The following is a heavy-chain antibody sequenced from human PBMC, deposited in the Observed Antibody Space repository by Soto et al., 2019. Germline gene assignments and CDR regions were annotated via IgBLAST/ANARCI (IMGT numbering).Heavy chain of an antibody. CDR3: ARAQLGLGGGYYFDY. CDR2: ISSSSSTI. D-gene: IGHD7-27*01. V-gene: IGHV3-48*04. CDR1: GFTFSSYS. Sequence: GGSLRLSCAASGFTFSSYSMNWVRQAPGKGLEWVSYISSSSSTIYYADSVKGRFTISRDNAKNSLYLQMNSRRAEDAAVYCCARAQLGLGGGYYFDYWGQGTLVTVSS. J-gene: IGHJ4*02.